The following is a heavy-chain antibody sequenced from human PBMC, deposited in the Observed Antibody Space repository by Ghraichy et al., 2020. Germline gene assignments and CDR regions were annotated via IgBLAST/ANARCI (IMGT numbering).Heavy chain of an antibody. CDR3: ATGAPGDSSSWLRYYYYYYMDV. D-gene: IGHD6-13*01. J-gene: IGHJ6*03. V-gene: IGHV1-24*01. CDR1: GYTLTELS. CDR2: FDPEDGET. Sequence: SCKVSGYTLTELSMHWVRQAPGKGLEWMGGFDPEDGETIYAQKFQGRVTMTEDTSTDTAYMELSSLRSEDTAVYYCATGAPGDSSSWLRYYYYYYMDVWGKGTTVTVSS.